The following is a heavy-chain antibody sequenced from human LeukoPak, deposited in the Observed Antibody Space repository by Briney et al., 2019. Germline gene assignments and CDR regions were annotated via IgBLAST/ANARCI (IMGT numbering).Heavy chain of an antibody. CDR2: INPNSGGT. V-gene: IGHV1-2*02. J-gene: IGHJ5*02. Sequence: ASVKVSCKASGYTFTGYYMHWVRQAPGQGLEWMGWINPNSGGTNYAQKLQGRVTMTRDTSISTAYMELSRLRSDDTAVYYCARVMTSIWFGELAWFAPWGQRALVNVSS. D-gene: IGHD3-10*01. CDR3: ARVMTSIWFGELAWFAP. CDR1: GYTFTGYY.